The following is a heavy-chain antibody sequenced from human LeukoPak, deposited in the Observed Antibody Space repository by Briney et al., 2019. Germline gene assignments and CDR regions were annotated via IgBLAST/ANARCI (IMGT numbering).Heavy chain of an antibody. J-gene: IGHJ2*01. D-gene: IGHD3-10*01. CDR1: GGSFSGYY. CDR3: ARQGFGDTASTWYFDL. V-gene: IGHV4-34*01. CDR2: INHSGST. Sequence: SETLSLTCAVYGGSFSGYYWSWIRQPPGKGLEWIGEINHSGSTNYNPSLKSRVTISVDTSKNQFSLKLSSVTAADTAVYYCARQGFGDTASTWYFDLWGRGTLVTVSS.